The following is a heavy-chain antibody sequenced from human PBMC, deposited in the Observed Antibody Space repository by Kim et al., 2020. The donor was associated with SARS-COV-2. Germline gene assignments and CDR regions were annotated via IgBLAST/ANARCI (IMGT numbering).Heavy chain of an antibody. V-gene: IGHV3-11*06. CDR3: ARDFRQKPFNYYYYYGMDV. J-gene: IGHJ6*02. D-gene: IGHD6-6*01. Sequence: GRFTISRDNAKNSLYLQMNSLRAEDTAVYYCARDFRQKPFNYYYYYGMDVWGQGTTVTVSS.